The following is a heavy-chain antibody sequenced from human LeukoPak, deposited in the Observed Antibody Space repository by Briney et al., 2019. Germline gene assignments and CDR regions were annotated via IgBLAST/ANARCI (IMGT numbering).Heavy chain of an antibody. Sequence: ASVTVSCKASGYTFTVYYMHWVRQASGQGLEWMGWINPNSGCTNYAQKFQGRVTMTRDTSISTDYMEVSRLRSDDTAVFYCARLYYDTSDFFDYWGQGTLVTVSS. J-gene: IGHJ4*02. V-gene: IGHV1-2*02. CDR2: INPNSGCT. D-gene: IGHD3-22*01. CDR1: GYTFTVYY. CDR3: ARLYYDTSDFFDY.